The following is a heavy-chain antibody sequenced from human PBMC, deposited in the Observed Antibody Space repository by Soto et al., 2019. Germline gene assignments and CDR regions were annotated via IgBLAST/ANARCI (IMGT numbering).Heavy chain of an antibody. Sequence: QVQLQQWGAGLLKPSETLSLTCAVYGGSFSGYYWSWIRQPPGKGLEWIGEINHSGSTNYNPSLKSRVTRAVDTSKNQFSLKLSSVTAADTAVYYCARGGIVVVVAARRFDPWGQGTLVTVSS. CDR1: GGSFSGYY. D-gene: IGHD2-15*01. J-gene: IGHJ5*02. CDR3: ARGGIVVVVAARRFDP. V-gene: IGHV4-34*01. CDR2: INHSGST.